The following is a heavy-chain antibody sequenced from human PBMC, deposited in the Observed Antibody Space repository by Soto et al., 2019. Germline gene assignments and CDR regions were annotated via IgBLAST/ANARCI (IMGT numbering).Heavy chain of an antibody. J-gene: IGHJ6*02. CDR3: ARAKEYSSSSGMDV. CDR2: TYFRSKWYN. CDR1: GDSVSSNSAA. V-gene: IGHV6-1*01. D-gene: IGHD6-6*01. Sequence: QVQLQQSGPGLVKPSQTLSLTCAISGDSVSSNSAAWTWIRQSPSRGLEWLGRTYFRSKWYNDYAVSVKSRLAINPDTPKNQFSLQLNSVTPEDTAVYYCARAKEYSSSSGMDVWGQGTTVTVSS.